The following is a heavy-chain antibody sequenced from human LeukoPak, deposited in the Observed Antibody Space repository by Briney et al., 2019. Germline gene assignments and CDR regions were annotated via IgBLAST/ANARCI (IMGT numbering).Heavy chain of an antibody. CDR3: ASQNYYDSSGYYYRSGVGNYFDY. CDR1: GGSFSGYY. D-gene: IGHD3-22*01. V-gene: IGHV4-34*01. Sequence: SETLSLTCAVYGGSFSGYYWSWIRQPPGKGLEWIGEINHSGSTNYNPSLKSRVTISVDTSKNQFSQKLSSVSAADTAVYYCASQNYYDSSGYYYRSGVGNYFDYWGQGTLVTVSS. J-gene: IGHJ4*02. CDR2: INHSGST.